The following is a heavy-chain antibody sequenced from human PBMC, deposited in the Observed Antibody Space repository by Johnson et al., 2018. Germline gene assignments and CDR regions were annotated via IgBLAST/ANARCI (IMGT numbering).Heavy chain of an antibody. J-gene: IGHJ4*02. CDR2: ISQDGRWQ. CDR1: GFPFTSYG. D-gene: IGHD3-10*01. Sequence: QVQLVQSGGGVVQPGRSLRLSCSASGFPFTSYGMPWVRQAPGKGLAGVAVISQDGRWQSYTNSVKGRFTFSRENSKNKIYLQMNGLSPEDTAVDYCARGRDIGDSTTEFDCWGRGTLVTVSS. CDR3: ARGRDIGDSTTEFDC. V-gene: IGHV3-30*03.